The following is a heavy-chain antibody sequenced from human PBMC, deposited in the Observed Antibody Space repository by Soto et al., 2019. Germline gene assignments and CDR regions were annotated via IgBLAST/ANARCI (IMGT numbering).Heavy chain of an antibody. J-gene: IGHJ4*02. D-gene: IGHD7-27*01. CDR1: GGTFSSYT. Sequence: QVQMVQSGAEVKKPGSSVKVSCKASGGTFSSYTISWVRQAPGQGLEWMGRIIPILGIANYAQKFQGRVTITADKSTNTAYMELSSLRSEDTAVYYCARDLGLGIAGGDYLGQGTLVTVSS. CDR3: ARDLGLGIAGGDY. CDR2: IIPILGIA. V-gene: IGHV1-69*08.